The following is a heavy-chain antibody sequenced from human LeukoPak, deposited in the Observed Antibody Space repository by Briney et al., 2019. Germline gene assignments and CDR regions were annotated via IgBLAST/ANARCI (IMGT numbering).Heavy chain of an antibody. CDR2: IIPILGIA. Sequence: SVKVSCKASGGTFSSYAISWVRQAPGQGLEWMGRIIPILGIANYAQKFQGRVTITADKSTSTAYVELSSLRSEDTAVYYCARGKQQLVPYYYYYYGMDVWGQGTTVTVSS. V-gene: IGHV1-69*04. CDR3: ARGKQQLVPYYYYYYGMDV. D-gene: IGHD6-13*01. CDR1: GGTFSSYA. J-gene: IGHJ6*02.